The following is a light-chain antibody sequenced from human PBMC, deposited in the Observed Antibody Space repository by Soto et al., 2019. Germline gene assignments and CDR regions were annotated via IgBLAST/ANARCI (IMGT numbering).Light chain of an antibody. CDR2: EVS. V-gene: IGLV2-14*01. CDR3: ASYTSSSTSVI. Sequence: QSVLTQPPSASGSPGQSVTISCTGTTSDIGAYNYVSWYQQRPGKAPKLIIFEVSNRPSGISSRFSGSKSGNTASLTISGLQAEDEADYYCASYTSSSTSVIFGRGTKLTVL. J-gene: IGLJ2*01. CDR1: TSDIGAYNY.